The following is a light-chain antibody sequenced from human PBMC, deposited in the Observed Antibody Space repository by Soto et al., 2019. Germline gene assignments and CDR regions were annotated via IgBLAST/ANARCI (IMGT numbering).Light chain of an antibody. CDR1: QSISSW. Sequence: DIQMTQSPSTLSASVGDRVTITCRASQSISSWLAWYQQKPGKAPKLLIFGASTLQSGVPSRFSGSGSGTEFTLTISSLQSEDSETESSLRCYSHALTFGEGTKVDIK. V-gene: IGKV1-5*01. CDR2: GAS. J-gene: IGKJ1*01. CDR3: LRCYSHALT.